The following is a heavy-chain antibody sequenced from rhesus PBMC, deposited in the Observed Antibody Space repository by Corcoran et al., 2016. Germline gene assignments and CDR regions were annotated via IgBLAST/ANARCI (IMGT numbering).Heavy chain of an antibody. CDR2: IYVSSGST. J-gene: IGHJ6*01. D-gene: IGHD4-23*01. V-gene: IGHV4-160*01. CDR1: GYSISSNY. Sequence: QVQLQESGPGLVKPSETLSLTCAVSGYSISSNYWSWIRQPPGKGMEWIGYIYVSSGSTDHNPSRKSRVTISTDTSKNQFSLKLRSGTAADTAVYYCARDPPYRDYAFYGLDSGGQGVVVTVSS. CDR3: ARDPPYRDYAFYGLDS.